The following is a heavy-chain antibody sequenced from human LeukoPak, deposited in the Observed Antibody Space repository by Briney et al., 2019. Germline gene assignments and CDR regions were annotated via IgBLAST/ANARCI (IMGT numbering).Heavy chain of an antibody. Sequence: PGGSLRLSCAASGFTFSSYAMHWVRQAPGKGLEWVAVISYDGSNKYYAGSVKGRFTISRDNSKNTLYPQMNSLRAEDTAVYYCARDGDYGDYGYFDYWGQGTLVTVSS. CDR3: ARDGDYGDYGYFDY. CDR2: ISYDGSNK. D-gene: IGHD4-17*01. V-gene: IGHV3-30*04. J-gene: IGHJ4*02. CDR1: GFTFSSYA.